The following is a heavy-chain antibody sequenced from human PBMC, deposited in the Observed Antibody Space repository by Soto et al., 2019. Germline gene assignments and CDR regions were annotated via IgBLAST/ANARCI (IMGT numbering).Heavy chain of an antibody. D-gene: IGHD3-10*01. J-gene: IGHJ4*02. Sequence: ASVKVSCKASGNTFTSYDINWLRQSAGHGLEWMGWINPNSGNIGYAQKFQGRVTMTRDTAIRTAYMEVSRLRSDDTAVYYCARGRASGSYYLLDYWGQGTLVTVSS. CDR1: GNTFTSYD. V-gene: IGHV1-8*01. CDR3: ARGRASGSYYLLDY. CDR2: INPNSGNI.